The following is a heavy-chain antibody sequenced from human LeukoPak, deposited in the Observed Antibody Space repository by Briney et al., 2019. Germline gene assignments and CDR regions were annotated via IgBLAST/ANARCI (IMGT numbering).Heavy chain of an antibody. J-gene: IGHJ4*02. CDR1: GGSISSSNW. CDR2: IYHSGST. CDR3: ARGDAPIVQRAFDY. D-gene: IGHD3-22*01. V-gene: IGHV4-4*02. Sequence: PSETLSLTCAVSGGSISSSNWWSWVRQPPGKGLEWIGEIYHSGSTNYNPSLKSRVTILEDKTKNQFSLKLSSVTAADTAVYYCARGDAPIVQRAFDYWCQGTLVTVSS.